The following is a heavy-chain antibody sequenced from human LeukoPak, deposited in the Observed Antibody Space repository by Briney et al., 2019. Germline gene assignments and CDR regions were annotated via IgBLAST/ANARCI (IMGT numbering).Heavy chain of an antibody. CDR3: ASGIAAGPGYVRYYGMDV. CDR1: GGSISSYY. CDR2: IYYSGST. D-gene: IGHD6-13*01. J-gene: IGHJ6*02. V-gene: IGHV4-59*01. Sequence: SETLSLTCTVSGGSISSYYWSWIRQPPGKGLEWIGYIYYSGSTNYNPSLKSRVTISVDTSKNQFSLKLSSVTAADTAVYYCASGIAAGPGYVRYYGMDVWGQGTTVTVSS.